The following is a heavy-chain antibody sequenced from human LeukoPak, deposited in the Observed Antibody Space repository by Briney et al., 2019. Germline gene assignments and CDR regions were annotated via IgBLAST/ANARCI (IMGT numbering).Heavy chain of an antibody. CDR3: ARDFLEDTL. Sequence: GGSLRLSCAASGFTFTDYYMSWIRQAPGKGLEWVSYISSSSSIIYYADSVKGRFTISRDNAKNSLFLQMNSLRAEDTAVYYCARDFLEDTLWGQGTLVTVSS. CDR2: ISSSSSII. D-gene: IGHD2-15*01. CDR1: GFTFTDYY. V-gene: IGHV3-11*04. J-gene: IGHJ4*02.